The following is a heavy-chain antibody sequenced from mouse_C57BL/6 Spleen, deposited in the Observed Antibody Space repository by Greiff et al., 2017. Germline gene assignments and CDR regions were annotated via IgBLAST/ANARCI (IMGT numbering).Heavy chain of an antibody. V-gene: IGHV1-26*01. CDR3: ARVYCYGSSGLAY. Sequence: VQLQQSGPELVKPGASVKISCKASGYTFTDYSMHWVKQSPGKSLEWIGDIYPNNGGTSYNQKFKGKATLTVDKSSSTAYMELRSLTSEDSAVYYCARVYCYGSSGLAYWGQGTLVTVSA. CDR1: GYTFTDYS. CDR2: IYPNNGGT. J-gene: IGHJ3*01. D-gene: IGHD1-1*01.